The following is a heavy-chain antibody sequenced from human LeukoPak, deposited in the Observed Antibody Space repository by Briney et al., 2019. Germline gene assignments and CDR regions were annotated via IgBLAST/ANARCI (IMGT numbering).Heavy chain of an antibody. CDR3: AKEMSWGDSSGWYPYYFDY. CDR1: GGSISSSNW. D-gene: IGHD6-19*01. V-gene: IGHV4-4*02. CDR2: IYHSGST. J-gene: IGHJ4*02. Sequence: SETLSLTCAVSGGSISSSNWWSWVRQPPGKGLEWIGEIYHSGSTNYNPSLKSRVTISVDKSKNQFSLKLSSVTAADTAVYYCAKEMSWGDSSGWYPYYFDYWGQGTLVTVSS.